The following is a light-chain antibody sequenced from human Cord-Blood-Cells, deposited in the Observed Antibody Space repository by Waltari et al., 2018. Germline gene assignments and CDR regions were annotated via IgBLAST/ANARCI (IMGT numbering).Light chain of an antibody. CDR3: CSYAGSYTWV. V-gene: IGLV2-11*01. CDR2: DVS. Sequence: QSALTQPRSVSGSPGQSVTISCTGTSSAAGGYNYVSWYQQHPAKAPKPMIYDVSNRPSGVPDRFSGAKSGNTASLTISGLQAEDEADYYCCSYAGSYTWVFGGGTKLTVL. CDR1: SSAAGGYNY. J-gene: IGLJ3*02.